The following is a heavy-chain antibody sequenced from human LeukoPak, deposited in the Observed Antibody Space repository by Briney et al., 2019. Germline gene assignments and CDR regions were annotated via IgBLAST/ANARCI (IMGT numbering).Heavy chain of an antibody. V-gene: IGHV3-23*01. CDR1: GFTFSTYG. Sequence: PGGSLTLSCAASGFTFSTYGMTWVRQAPGKGLEWVSHISGSDGSTNYADSVKGRFTISRDNSKNTLYLQMNSLRAEDTAVYYCATGSNWYFDYWGQGTLVTVSS. CDR2: ISGSDGST. J-gene: IGHJ4*02. CDR3: ATGSNWYFDY. D-gene: IGHD6-13*01.